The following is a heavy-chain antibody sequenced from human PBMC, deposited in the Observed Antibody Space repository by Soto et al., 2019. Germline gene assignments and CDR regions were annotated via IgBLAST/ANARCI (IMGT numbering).Heavy chain of an antibody. CDR2: IYHSGTT. J-gene: IGHJ4*01. V-gene: IGHV4-4*02. CDR3: ARYDFGIFDQ. Sequence: XETLSLTCFVSGDSIASSYWWRWVRQPPVKGLEWIGEIYHSGTTNYNPSLKSRVTILQDKSNNQFSLRLDSVTAADTAVYYCARYDFGIFDQSGHGTLVTVSS. CDR1: GDSIASSYW. D-gene: IGHD4-17*01.